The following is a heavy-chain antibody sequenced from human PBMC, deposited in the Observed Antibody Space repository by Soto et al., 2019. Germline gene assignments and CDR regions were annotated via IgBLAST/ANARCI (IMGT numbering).Heavy chain of an antibody. D-gene: IGHD2-21*01. CDR1: GFSFSDSY. CDR2: ISPRSTFR. V-gene: IGHV3-11*06. Sequence: GGSLRLSCATSGFSFSDSYMSWVRQAPGKGLEWISYISPRSTFRDYADSVEGRFTISRDSVKNSLYLQMNNLTADDTGVYYCARGGGGGLFDPWGQGSVVTVSS. CDR3: ARGGGGGLFDP. J-gene: IGHJ5*02.